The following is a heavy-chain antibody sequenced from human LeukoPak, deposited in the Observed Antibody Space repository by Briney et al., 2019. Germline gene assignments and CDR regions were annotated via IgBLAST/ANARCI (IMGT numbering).Heavy chain of an antibody. Sequence: GGSLRLSCAASGFTFSSYAMHWVRQAPGKGLEWVAVVSFDGDNKYYADSVKDRFTISRDDSQNTLYLQLNSLRAEDTAVYYCARDWTLNYWGQGTLVTVSS. V-gene: IGHV3-30-3*01. D-gene: IGHD3/OR15-3a*01. J-gene: IGHJ4*02. CDR2: VSFDGDNK. CDR1: GFTFSSYA. CDR3: ARDWTLNY.